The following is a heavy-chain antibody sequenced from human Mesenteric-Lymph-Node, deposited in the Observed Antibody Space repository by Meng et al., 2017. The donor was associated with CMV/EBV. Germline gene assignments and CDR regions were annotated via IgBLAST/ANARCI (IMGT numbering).Heavy chain of an antibody. CDR2: INSDGKTI. CDR3: ARDETFWSGYYSAY. CDR1: GFTFSSDW. Sequence: GESLKISCAASGFTFSSDWMHWVRQAPGKGLVWVSRINSDGKTIDYADSVKGRFTISRDNSKNTVYLQMNSLRLEDTAVYYCARDETFWSGYYSAYWGQGTLVTVSS. J-gene: IGHJ4*02. D-gene: IGHD3-3*01. V-gene: IGHV3-74*01.